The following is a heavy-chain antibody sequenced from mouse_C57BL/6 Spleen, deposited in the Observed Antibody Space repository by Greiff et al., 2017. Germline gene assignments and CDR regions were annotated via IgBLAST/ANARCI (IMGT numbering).Heavy chain of an antibody. D-gene: IGHD2-3*01. CDR1: GYAFSSSW. Sequence: QVQLQQSGPELVKPGASVKISCKASGYAFSSSWMNWVKQRPGQGLEWIGRIYPGDGDTNYNGKFKGKATLTADKSSSTDYMQLSSLTSEDSAVYFCARDDEDDMECWGHGTSVTV. CDR2: IYPGDGDT. CDR3: ARDDEDDMEC. J-gene: IGHJ4*01. V-gene: IGHV1-82*01.